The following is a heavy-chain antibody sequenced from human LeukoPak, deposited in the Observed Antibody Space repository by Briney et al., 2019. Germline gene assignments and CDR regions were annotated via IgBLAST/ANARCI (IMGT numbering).Heavy chain of an antibody. CDR3: ARGSAYNWFDP. J-gene: IGHJ5*02. CDR2: IYTSGST. V-gene: IGHV4-61*02. CDR1: GGSISSSSYY. D-gene: IGHD6-25*01. Sequence: SETLSLTCTVSGGSISSSSYYWSWIRQPAGKGLEWIGRIYTSGSTNYNPSLKSRVTMSVDTSKNQFSLKLSSVTAADTAVYYCARGSAYNWFDPWGQGTLVTVSS.